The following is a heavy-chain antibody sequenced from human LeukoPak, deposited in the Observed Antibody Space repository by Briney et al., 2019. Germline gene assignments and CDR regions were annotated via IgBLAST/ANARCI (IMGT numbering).Heavy chain of an antibody. CDR1: GYSFTSYW. Sequence: GESLQISCQGSGYSFTSYWIGWVRQMPGKGLEWMGIIYPGDSDTRYSPSFQGQVTISADKSISTAYLQWSSLRASDTAMYYCARLHIVVVTAIGETNRNWFDPWGQGTLVTVSS. CDR2: IYPGDSDT. J-gene: IGHJ5*02. V-gene: IGHV5-51*01. D-gene: IGHD2-21*02. CDR3: ARLHIVVVTAIGETNRNWFDP.